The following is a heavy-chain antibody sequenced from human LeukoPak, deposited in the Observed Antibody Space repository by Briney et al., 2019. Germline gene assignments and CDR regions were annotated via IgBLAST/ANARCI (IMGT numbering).Heavy chain of an antibody. CDR3: VREATGYSFADY. D-gene: IGHD1-26*01. CDR1: GFTFSSYW. V-gene: IGHV3-74*01. Sequence: GGSLRLSCAASGFTFSSYWMHWVRQAPGKGLVWVSRINSDGSGTSYADSVKGRFTISRDNAKNTLYLQMNSLRAEDTAVYYCVREATGYSFADYWGQGTLVSVSS. J-gene: IGHJ4*02. CDR2: INSDGSGT.